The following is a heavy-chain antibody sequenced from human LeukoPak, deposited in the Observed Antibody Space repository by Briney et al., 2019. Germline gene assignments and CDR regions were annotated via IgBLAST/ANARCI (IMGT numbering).Heavy chain of an antibody. CDR3: ARGFSSGWYNAFDI. D-gene: IGHD6-19*01. CDR1: GGSISSSSYY. J-gene: IGHJ3*02. V-gene: IGHV4-39*07. Sequence: KSSETLSLTCTVSGGSISSSSYYWGWIRQPPGKGLVWIGSIYYSGSTYYNPSLKSRVTISVDTSKNQFSLKLSSVTAADTAVYYCARGFSSGWYNAFDIWGQGTMVTVSS. CDR2: IYYSGST.